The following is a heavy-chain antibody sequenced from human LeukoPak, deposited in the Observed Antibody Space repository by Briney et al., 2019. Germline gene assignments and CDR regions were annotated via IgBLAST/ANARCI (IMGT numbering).Heavy chain of an antibody. V-gene: IGHV4-59*01. Sequence: SETLSLTCTVSGGSISGYYWSWIRQPPGKGLEWIGYIYYSGSTNYNPSLKSRVTISVDTSKNQFSLKLSSVTAADTAVYYCAREDCSGGSCYVDYWGQGTLVTVSS. CDR1: GGSISGYY. J-gene: IGHJ4*02. CDR2: IYYSGST. D-gene: IGHD2-15*01. CDR3: AREDCSGGSCYVDY.